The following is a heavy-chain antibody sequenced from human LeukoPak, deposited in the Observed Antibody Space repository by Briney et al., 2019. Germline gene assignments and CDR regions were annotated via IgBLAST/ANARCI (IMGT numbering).Heavy chain of an antibody. D-gene: IGHD6-19*01. CDR1: GGTFSSYA. V-gene: IGHV1-69*13. J-gene: IGHJ4*02. Sequence: ASVKVSCKASGGTFSSYAISWVRQAPGQGLEWMGGIIPIFGTANYAQKFQGRVTITADESTSTAYMELSSLRSEDTAVYYCARTIAVAGTIAYWGQGTLVTVSS. CDR3: ARTIAVAGTIAY. CDR2: IIPIFGTA.